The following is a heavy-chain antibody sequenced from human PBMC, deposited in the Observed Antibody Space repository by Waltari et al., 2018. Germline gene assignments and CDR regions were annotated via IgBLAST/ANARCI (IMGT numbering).Heavy chain of an antibody. V-gene: IGHV4-59*01. CDR2: IYYSGST. J-gene: IGHJ3*02. Sequence: QVQLQESGPGLVKPSETLSLTCTVSGGSISSSYWSWIRQPPGKGLEWIGYIYYSGSTNYNPSLKSRVTISVDTSKNQFSLKLSSVTAADTAVYYCASGSGGDYAYAFDIWGQGTMVTVSS. D-gene: IGHD2-21*02. CDR3: ASGSGGDYAYAFDI. CDR1: GGSISSSY.